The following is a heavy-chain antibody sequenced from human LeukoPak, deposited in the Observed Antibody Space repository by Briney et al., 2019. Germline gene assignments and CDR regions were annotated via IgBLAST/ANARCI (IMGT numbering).Heavy chain of an antibody. CDR1: GGSFSGYY. CDR2: IYHSGST. J-gene: IGHJ4*02. Sequence: SETLSLTCAVYGGSFSGYYWSWIRQPPGKGLEWIGSIYHSGSTYYNPSLKSRVTISVDTSKNQFSLKLSSVTAADTAVYYCARDHNLDYFDYWGQGTLVTVSS. D-gene: IGHD5-24*01. CDR3: ARDHNLDYFDY. V-gene: IGHV4-34*01.